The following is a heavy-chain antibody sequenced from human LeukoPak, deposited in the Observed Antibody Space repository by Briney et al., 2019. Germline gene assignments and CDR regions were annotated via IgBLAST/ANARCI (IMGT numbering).Heavy chain of an antibody. V-gene: IGHV4-39*01. Sequence: PSETLSLTCTVSGDSISSSTYYWGWIRQPPGKGLEWIGSIHYGGTTYYNPSLKSRVTISVDTSKNQFSLKLTSVTAADTAVYYCARQLDDYVWGSCYQASWGQGTLVTVSS. CDR2: IHYGGTT. CDR1: GDSISSSTYY. J-gene: IGHJ5*02. CDR3: ARQLDDYVWGSCYQAS. D-gene: IGHD3-16*01.